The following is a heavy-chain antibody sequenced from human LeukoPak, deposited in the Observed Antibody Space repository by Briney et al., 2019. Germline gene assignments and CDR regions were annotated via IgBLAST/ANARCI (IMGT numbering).Heavy chain of an antibody. D-gene: IGHD5-18*01. CDR2: INHSGST. CDR3: ARGKAWIQLWRGMDV. CDR1: GGSFSGYY. V-gene: IGHV4-34*01. Sequence: PSETLSLTCAVYGGSFSGYYWSWIRQPPGKGLEWIGEINHSGSTNYNPSLKSRVTISVDTSKNQFSLKLSSVTAADTAVYYCARGKAWIQLWRGMDVWGQGTTVTVSS. J-gene: IGHJ6*02.